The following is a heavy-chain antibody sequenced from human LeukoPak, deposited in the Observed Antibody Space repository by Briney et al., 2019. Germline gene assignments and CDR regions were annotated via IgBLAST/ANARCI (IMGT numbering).Heavy chain of an antibody. D-gene: IGHD5-24*01. CDR2: ISDSDRST. CDR3: AKRGMTTIKEGFDY. Sequence: GGSLRLSCAASGFTFSSYAMSWVRQAPGTGLEWVSAISDSDRSTYYADSVKGRFTISRDNSRNTLYLQMNSLRAEDTAVYYCAKRGMTTIKEGFDYWGQGTLVTVSP. V-gene: IGHV3-23*01. CDR1: GFTFSSYA. J-gene: IGHJ4*02.